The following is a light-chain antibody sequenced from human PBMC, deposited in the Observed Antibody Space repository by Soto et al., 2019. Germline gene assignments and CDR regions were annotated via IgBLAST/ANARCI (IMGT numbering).Light chain of an antibody. CDR1: QSISTY. Sequence: DIQMTQSPSSLSASVGDRATITCRPSQSISTYLDWYQVTPGKAPKVLIYGASTLQDGVPSRFSGSGSGTDFTLSINNLQPEDFATYYCQQHYNRPPWTFDQGTKVDIK. CDR2: GAS. J-gene: IGKJ1*01. V-gene: IGKV1-39*01. CDR3: QQHYNRPPWT.